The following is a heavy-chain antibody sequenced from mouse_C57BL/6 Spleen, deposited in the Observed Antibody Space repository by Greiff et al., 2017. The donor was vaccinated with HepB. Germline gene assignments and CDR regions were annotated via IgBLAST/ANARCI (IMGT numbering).Heavy chain of an antibody. V-gene: IGHV1-52*01. CDR1: GYTFTSYW. D-gene: IGHD2-2*01. Sequence: QVQLRQPGAELVRPGSSVKLSCKASGYTFTSYWMHWVKQRPIQGLEWIGNIDPSDSETHYNQKFKDKATLTVDKSSSTAYMQLSSLTSEDSAVYYCAREGMVTTTGAWFAYWGQETLVTVSA. CDR2: IDPSDSET. CDR3: AREGMVTTTGAWFAY. J-gene: IGHJ3*01.